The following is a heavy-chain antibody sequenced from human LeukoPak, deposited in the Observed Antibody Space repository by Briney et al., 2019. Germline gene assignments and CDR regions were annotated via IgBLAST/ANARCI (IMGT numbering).Heavy chain of an antibody. D-gene: IGHD3-22*01. CDR3: ARHAFNNDNSDYYFAH. J-gene: IGHJ4*02. V-gene: IGHV5-51*01. CDR1: GYSFTNYW. Sequence: GESLKISCKGSGYSFTNYWIGWVRQMPGKGLEWVGLIYPGESDIRYSPSFQGQVTISADKSISTAYLQWSSLKASDTAMYYCARHAFNNDNSDYYFAHWGQGTLVTVSS. CDR2: IYPGESDI.